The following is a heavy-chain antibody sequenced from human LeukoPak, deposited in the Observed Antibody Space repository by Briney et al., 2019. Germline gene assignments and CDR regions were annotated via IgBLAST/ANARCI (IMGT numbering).Heavy chain of an antibody. Sequence: SETLSLTCTVSGGSISSYYWSWIRQPPGKGLEWIGYIYYSGSTNYNPSLKSRVTISVDTSKNQFSLKLSSVTAADTAVYYCARAHYYDSSGYYYRFDYWGQGTLVTVSS. D-gene: IGHD3-22*01. CDR2: IYYSGST. CDR3: ARAHYYDSSGYYYRFDY. V-gene: IGHV4-59*01. CDR1: GGSISSYY. J-gene: IGHJ4*02.